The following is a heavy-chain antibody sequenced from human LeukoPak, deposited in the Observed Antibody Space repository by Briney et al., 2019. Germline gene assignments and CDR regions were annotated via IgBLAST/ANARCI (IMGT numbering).Heavy chain of an antibody. D-gene: IGHD3-10*01. CDR3: ARVLLWFGEYAFDI. CDR2: MNPNSGNT. J-gene: IGHJ3*02. Sequence: ASVKVSCKASGYTFTSYDINWVRQATGQGLEWMGWMNPNSGNTGYAQKFQGRVTITRDTSASTAYMELSSLRSEDTAVYYCARVLLWFGEYAFDIWGQGTMVTVSS. CDR1: GYTFTSYD. V-gene: IGHV1-8*03.